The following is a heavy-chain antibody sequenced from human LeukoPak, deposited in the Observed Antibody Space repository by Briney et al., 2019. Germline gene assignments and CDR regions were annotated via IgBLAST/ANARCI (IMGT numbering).Heavy chain of an antibody. Sequence: SETLSLTCTVSGGYISNYYWSWIRQPPGKGLEWIGYIYYSESTNYNPSLKSRVTISVDTSKNQFSLKLSSVTAADTAVYYCASHEYSSGWYRGDYWGQGTLVTVSS. D-gene: IGHD6-19*01. V-gene: IGHV4-59*01. J-gene: IGHJ4*02. CDR1: GGYISNYY. CDR3: ASHEYSSGWYRGDY. CDR2: IYYSEST.